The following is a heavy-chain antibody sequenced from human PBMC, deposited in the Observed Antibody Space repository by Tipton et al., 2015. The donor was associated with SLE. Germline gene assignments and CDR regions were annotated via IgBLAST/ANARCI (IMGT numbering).Heavy chain of an antibody. D-gene: IGHD2/OR15-2a*01. J-gene: IGHJ4*02. V-gene: IGHV4-38-2*01. CDR1: GYSISSGYY. CDR2: IYHSGST. Sequence: TLSLTCAVSGYSISSGYYWGWIRQPPGKGLEWIGSIYHSGSTYYNPSLKSRVTISVDTSKKQFSLKLSSVTAADTAVYYCARRLSLRAPYYFDYWGQGTLVTVSS. CDR3: ARRLSLRAPYYFDY.